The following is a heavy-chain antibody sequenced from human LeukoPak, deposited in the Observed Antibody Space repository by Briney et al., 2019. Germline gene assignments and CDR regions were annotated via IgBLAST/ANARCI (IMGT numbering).Heavy chain of an antibody. CDR1: GFTFETYG. Sequence: GGSLRLSCEASGFTFETYGMSWVRQAPGKGLEWVSAISGRDDNTYYADSVKGRFTISRDNSKNTLYLQMNSLRAEDTAVYYCAKDEGSYSSSWYTARQEQAWSYYYGMDVWGQGTTVTVSS. J-gene: IGHJ6*02. V-gene: IGHV3-23*01. CDR3: AKDEGSYSSSWYTARQEQAWSYYYGMDV. D-gene: IGHD6-13*01. CDR2: ISGRDDNT.